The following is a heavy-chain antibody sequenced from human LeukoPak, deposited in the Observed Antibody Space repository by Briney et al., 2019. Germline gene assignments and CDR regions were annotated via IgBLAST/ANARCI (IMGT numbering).Heavy chain of an antibody. Sequence: GGSLRLSCATSGFTFSNYAMSWVRQAPGKGLEWVSGISGSGGRTYYADSVKGRFTISRDNSKNTLYLQMNSLGAEDTAVYYCAKDGRSTAMARFDYWGQGTLVTVSS. D-gene: IGHD5-18*01. J-gene: IGHJ4*02. V-gene: IGHV3-23*01. CDR1: GFTFSNYA. CDR2: ISGSGGRT. CDR3: AKDGRSTAMARFDY.